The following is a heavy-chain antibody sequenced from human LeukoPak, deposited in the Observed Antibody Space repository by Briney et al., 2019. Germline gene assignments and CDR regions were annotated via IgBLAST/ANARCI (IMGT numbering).Heavy chain of an antibody. CDR2: IRSKAYGGTT. CDR3: TTEYNFNYYDSSGYYY. CDR1: GFTFGDYA. J-gene: IGHJ4*02. D-gene: IGHD3-22*01. Sequence: GGSLRLSCTASGFTFGDYAMSWVRQAPGKGLEWVGFIRSKAYGGTTEYAASVKGRFTISRDDSKSIAYLQMNSLKTEDTAVYYCTTEYNFNYYDSSGYYYWGQGTLVTVST. V-gene: IGHV3-49*04.